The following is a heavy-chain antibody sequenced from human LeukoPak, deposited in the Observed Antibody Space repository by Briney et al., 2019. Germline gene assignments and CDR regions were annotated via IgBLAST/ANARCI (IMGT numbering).Heavy chain of an antibody. CDR1: GIKFSDAW. Sequence: RPGGSLRLSCVVSGIKFSDAWMSWVRQAPGKGLEWVGRIKSRGGGGTADYAAPVKGRFTISRDDLENTVYLLMDSLQTEDTAVYYCTWMTTIVTVDFWGQGTLVTVSS. J-gene: IGHJ4*02. V-gene: IGHV3-15*01. CDR2: IKSRGGGGTA. D-gene: IGHD4-11*01. CDR3: TWMTTIVTVDF.